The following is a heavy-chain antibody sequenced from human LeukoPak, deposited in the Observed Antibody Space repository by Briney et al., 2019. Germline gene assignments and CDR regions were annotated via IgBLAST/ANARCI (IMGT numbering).Heavy chain of an antibody. V-gene: IGHV3-43*02. Sequence: GGSLRLSCAASGFTFDDYAMHWVRQAPGKGLEWVSLISGDGGSTYYADSVKGRFTISRDNAKNSLYLQMNSLRAEDTAVYYCARVRYSSSWYGWFDPWGQGTLVTVSS. CDR3: ARVRYSSSWYGWFDP. J-gene: IGHJ5*02. CDR2: ISGDGGST. D-gene: IGHD6-13*01. CDR1: GFTFDDYA.